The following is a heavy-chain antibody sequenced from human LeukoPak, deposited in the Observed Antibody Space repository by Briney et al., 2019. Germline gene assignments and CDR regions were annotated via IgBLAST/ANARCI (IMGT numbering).Heavy chain of an antibody. J-gene: IGHJ4*02. V-gene: IGHV3-48*04. CDR1: GFTVSSNY. CDR3: ARGGSKY. Sequence: GGSLRLSCAASGFTVSSNYMSWVRQAPGKGLEWVSRICWNSDSIGYAGSVKGRFTVSRDNTKNSLYLEMNSLRSEDTAVYYCARGGSKYWGQGTLVTVSS. CDR2: ICWNSDSI.